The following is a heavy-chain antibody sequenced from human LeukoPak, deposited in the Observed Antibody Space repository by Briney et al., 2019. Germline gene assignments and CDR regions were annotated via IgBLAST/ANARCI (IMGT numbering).Heavy chain of an antibody. Sequence: GRSLRLSCAVSGFTFSSYGIQWVRQAPGKGREWVAVISYDGSNKNYADSVKGRFTISRDNSKNTLYLQVNSLRAEDTAVYYCTKEKDRYSSSWSHFVYWGEGNLVTVSS. CDR2: ISYDGSNK. V-gene: IGHV3-30*18. CDR3: TKEKDRYSSSWSHFVY. CDR1: GFTFSSYG. J-gene: IGHJ4*02. D-gene: IGHD6-13*01.